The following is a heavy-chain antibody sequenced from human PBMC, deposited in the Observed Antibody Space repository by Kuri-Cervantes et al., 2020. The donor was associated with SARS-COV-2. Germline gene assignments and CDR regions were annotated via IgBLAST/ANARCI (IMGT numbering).Heavy chain of an antibody. CDR2: IYYSGST. V-gene: IGHV4-59*12. CDR1: GGSISSYY. CDR3: VRMIYYDSRGGVAMDV. J-gene: IGHJ6*02. Sequence: GSLRLSCTVSGGSISSYYWSWIRQPPGKGLEWIGYIYYSGSTNYNPSLKSRGTISVDKSKNQFSLKLTSVTAADTAVYYCVRMIYYDSRGGVAMDVWGQGTTVTVSS. D-gene: IGHD3-22*01.